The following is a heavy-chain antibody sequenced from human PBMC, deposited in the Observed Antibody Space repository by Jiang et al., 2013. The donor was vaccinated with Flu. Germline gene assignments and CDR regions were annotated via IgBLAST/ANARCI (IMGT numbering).Heavy chain of an antibody. D-gene: IGHD2-21*02. CDR2: ITPYNGNT. CDR3: ARSTLTGGDFKGSDYFFDS. Sequence: SSVKISCSASGYIFTYRYLHWVRQAPGQALEWLGWITPYNGNTDYAQKFRDRVTITRSMSLNPIYMELRSLTSDDTAIYFCARSTLTGGDFKGSDYFFDSWGRGTLVTVSS. CDR1: GYIFTYRY. V-gene: IGHV1-45*02. J-gene: IGHJ4*02.